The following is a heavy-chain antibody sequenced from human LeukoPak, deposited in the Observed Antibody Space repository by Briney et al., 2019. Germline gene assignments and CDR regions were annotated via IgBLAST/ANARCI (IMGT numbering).Heavy chain of an antibody. D-gene: IGHD5-12*01. V-gene: IGHV3-30*18. CDR3: AKVDSGGYEYDY. CDR2: ISYDGSNK. CDR1: GFTFSSYG. J-gene: IGHJ4*02. Sequence: PGRSLRPSCAASGFTFSSYGMHWVRQAPGKGLEWVAVISYDGSNKYYADSVKGRFTISRDNSKNTPYLQMNSLRAEDTAVYYCAKVDSGGYEYDYWGQGTLVTVSS.